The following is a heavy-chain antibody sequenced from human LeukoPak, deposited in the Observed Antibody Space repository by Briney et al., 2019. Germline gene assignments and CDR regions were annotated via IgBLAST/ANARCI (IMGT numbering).Heavy chain of an antibody. CDR3: TRDGDVGATYY. Sequence: GGSLRLSCTASGFTFGDYAMSWFRQAPGKGLEWVGFIRSKAYGGTTECAASVKGRFTISRDDSKSIAYLQMNSLKTEDTAVYYCTRDGDVGATYYWGQGTLVTVSS. CDR1: GFTFGDYA. CDR2: IRSKAYGGTT. D-gene: IGHD1-26*01. J-gene: IGHJ4*02. V-gene: IGHV3-49*03.